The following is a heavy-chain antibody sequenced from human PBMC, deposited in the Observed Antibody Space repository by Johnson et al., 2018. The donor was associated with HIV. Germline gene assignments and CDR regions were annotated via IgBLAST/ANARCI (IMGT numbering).Heavy chain of an antibody. D-gene: IGHD2-21*01. Sequence: VQLVESGGGLVQPGGSLRLSCAASGFTFSSYAMSWVRQAPGKGLEWVSAISGSGGSTYYADSVKGRFTISRDNSKNTLYLQMNSLRAEDTAVYYCAKDFLYCSGYGYSGAFDSWGQGTMVTVSS. CDR3: AKDFLYCSGYGYSGAFDS. CDR2: ISGSGGST. V-gene: IGHV3-23*04. CDR1: GFTFSSYA. J-gene: IGHJ3*02.